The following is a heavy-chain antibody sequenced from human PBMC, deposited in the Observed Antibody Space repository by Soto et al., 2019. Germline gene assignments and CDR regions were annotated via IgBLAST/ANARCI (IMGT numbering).Heavy chain of an antibody. J-gene: IGHJ5*02. CDR3: ARHQYSSSWEPYNWFDP. Sequence: QLQLQESGPGLVKPSETLSLTCTVSGGSISSSSYYWGWIRQPPGKGLEWIGSIYYSGSTYYNPSLKSRVTISVDTSKNQFSLKLSSVTAADTAVYYCARHQYSSSWEPYNWFDPWGQGTLVTVSS. CDR1: GGSISSSSYY. V-gene: IGHV4-39*01. D-gene: IGHD6-13*01. CDR2: IYYSGST.